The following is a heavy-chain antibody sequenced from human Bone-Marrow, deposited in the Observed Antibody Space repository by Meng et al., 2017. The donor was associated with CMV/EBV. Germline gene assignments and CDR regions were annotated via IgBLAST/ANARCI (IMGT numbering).Heavy chain of an antibody. CDR3: ALMGYSTSSGGFDV. D-gene: IGHD6-6*01. Sequence: GGSLRLSCAASGFTFSGYAMSWVRQAPGKRLEWVSSISTTGSYTYYADSAKGRFTISRDNANNLLYLQMNSLRVEDSAVYYCALMGYSTSSGGFDVWGQGTMVTVSS. J-gene: IGHJ3*01. V-gene: IGHV3-21*01. CDR1: GFTFSGYA. CDR2: ISTTGSYT.